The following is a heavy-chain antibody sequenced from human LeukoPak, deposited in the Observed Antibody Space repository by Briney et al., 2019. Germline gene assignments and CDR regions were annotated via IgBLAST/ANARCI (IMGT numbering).Heavy chain of an antibody. D-gene: IGHD3-10*01. CDR3: ARAGSGSGSYSLDY. CDR2: ISAYNGNT. J-gene: IGHJ4*02. Sequence: ASVKVSCKASGYTFTSYGISWVRQAPGQGLEWMGWISAYNGNTNYAQKLQGRVTITRDTSASTAYMELSSLRSEDMAVYYCARAGSGSGSYSLDYWGQGTLVTVSS. CDR1: GYTFTSYG. V-gene: IGHV1-18*03.